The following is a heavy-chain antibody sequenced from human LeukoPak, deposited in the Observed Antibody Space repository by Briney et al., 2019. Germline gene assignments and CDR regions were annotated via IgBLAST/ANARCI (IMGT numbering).Heavy chain of an antibody. CDR2: IIPIFGTA. D-gene: IGHD2-2*01. V-gene: IGHV1-69*13. Sequence: SVKVSCTASGGTFSSYAISWVRQAPGQGLEWMGGIIPIFGTANYAQKFQGRVTITADESTSTAYMELSSLRSEDTAVYYCASVVVPAARGYWFDPWGQGTLVTVSS. CDR3: ASVVVPAARGYWFDP. CDR1: GGTFSSYA. J-gene: IGHJ5*02.